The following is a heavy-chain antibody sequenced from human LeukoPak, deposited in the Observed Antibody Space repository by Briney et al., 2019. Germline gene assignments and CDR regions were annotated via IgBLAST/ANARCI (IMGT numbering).Heavy chain of an antibody. CDR3: ARCTRITMVRGVIITGIYYFDY. V-gene: IGHV4-34*01. CDR1: GGSFSGYY. Sequence: PSETLSLTCAVYGGSFSGYYWSWIRQPPGKGLEWIGEINHSGSTNYNPSLKSRVTIPVDTSKNQFSLKLSSVTAADTAVYYCARCTRITMVRGVIITGIYYFDYWGQGTLVTVSS. J-gene: IGHJ4*02. CDR2: INHSGST. D-gene: IGHD3-10*01.